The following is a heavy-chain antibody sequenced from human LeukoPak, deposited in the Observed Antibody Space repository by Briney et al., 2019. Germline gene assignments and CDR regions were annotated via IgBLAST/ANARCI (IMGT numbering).Heavy chain of an antibody. CDR1: GGSIRRHY. D-gene: IGHD3-3*01. V-gene: IGHV4-59*11. J-gene: IGHJ6*03. Sequence: SEPLPHPCTVSGGSIRRHYWSWLGPPPAKGLAWMGYIYYSGSTNYNHSLKSRVTISVDTSKNKFFLQQSSVSAAHTAVYYWSRAFLEWLPRSYYYYYMDVWGKGTTGTVSS. CDR2: IYYSGST. CDR3: SRAFLEWLPRSYYYYYMDV.